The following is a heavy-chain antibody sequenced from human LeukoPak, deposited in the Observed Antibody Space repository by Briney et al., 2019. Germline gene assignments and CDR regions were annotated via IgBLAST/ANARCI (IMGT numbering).Heavy chain of an antibody. V-gene: IGHV1-2*06. D-gene: IGHD2-8*01. CDR3: AREWGSYCTNGVCKNWFDP. J-gene: IGHJ5*02. CDR1: GYTFTGYY. Sequence: ASVTVSCKASGYTFTGYYMHWVRQALGQGLEWMGRINPNSGGTNYAQKFQGRVTMTRDTSISTAYMELSRLRSDDTAVYYCAREWGSYCTNGVCKNWFDPWGQGTLVTVSS. CDR2: INPNSGGT.